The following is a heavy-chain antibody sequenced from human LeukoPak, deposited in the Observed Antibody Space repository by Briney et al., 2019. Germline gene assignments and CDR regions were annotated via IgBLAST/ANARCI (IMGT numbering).Heavy chain of an antibody. D-gene: IGHD6-13*01. Sequence: GGSLRLSCAASGFTFDDYAMHWVRQAPGKGLEWVAFISYDGSNKYYADSVKGRFTVSRDNSKNTISLEMSSLRAEDTAVYYCARQKVAAIGTLGYWGQGTLVTVSS. CDR3: ARQKVAAIGTLGY. CDR2: ISYDGSNK. J-gene: IGHJ4*02. V-gene: IGHV3-30*04. CDR1: GFTFDDYA.